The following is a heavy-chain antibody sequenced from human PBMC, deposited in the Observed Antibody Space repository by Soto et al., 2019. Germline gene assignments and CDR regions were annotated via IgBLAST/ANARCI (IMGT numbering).Heavy chain of an antibody. CDR1: GFTFSSYA. CDR2: ISSNGGST. CDR3: VKDPPFYDSSGWNYYIDF. J-gene: IGHJ4*02. Sequence: GGSLRLSCSASGFTFSSYAMHWVRQAPGKGLEYVSAISSNGGSTYYADSVKGRFTISRDNSKNTLYLQMSSLRAEDTAVYYCVKDPPFYDSSGWNYYIDFWGQGILVTVSS. V-gene: IGHV3-64D*08. D-gene: IGHD3-22*01.